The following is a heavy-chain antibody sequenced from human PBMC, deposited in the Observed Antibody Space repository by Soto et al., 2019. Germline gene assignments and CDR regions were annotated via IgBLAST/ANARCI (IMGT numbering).Heavy chain of an antibody. CDR2: LGAADDP. Sequence: HPGGSLRLSCAASGFSFRDYDTHWVRQRTGKGLEWVSGLGAADDPYYIASVKGRFSVSRDNAQNSLYLQMNNLRVDDTAVYFCARAYLGRLPRRADYYYAMDVWGRGTTVTVSS. V-gene: IGHV3-13*05. CDR3: ARAYLGRLPRRADYYYAMDV. J-gene: IGHJ6*02. D-gene: IGHD1-26*01. CDR1: GFSFRDYD.